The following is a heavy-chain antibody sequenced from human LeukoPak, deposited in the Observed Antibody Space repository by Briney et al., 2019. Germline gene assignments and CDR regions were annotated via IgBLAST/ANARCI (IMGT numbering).Heavy chain of an antibody. CDR1: GGSISSGSYY. CDR2: IHTSGST. CDR3: AGDGLSDAFDI. Sequence: SETLSLTCTVSGGSISSGSYYWSWIRQPAGKGLEWIGRIHTSGSTNYNPSLKSRVTISVDTSKNQFSLKLSSVTAADTAVYYCAGDGLSDAFDIWGQGTMVTVSS. D-gene: IGHD3-16*02. J-gene: IGHJ3*02. V-gene: IGHV4-61*02.